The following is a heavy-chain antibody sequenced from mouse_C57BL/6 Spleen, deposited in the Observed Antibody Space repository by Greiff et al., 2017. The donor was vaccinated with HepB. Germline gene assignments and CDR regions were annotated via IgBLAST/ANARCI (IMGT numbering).Heavy chain of an antibody. V-gene: IGHV5-9-1*02. J-gene: IGHJ2*01. CDR1: GFTFSSYS. CDR3: TREGLLRYAYCFDY. CDR2: ISRGGDYT. Sequence: EVKLVESGEGLVKPGGSLKLSCAASGFTFSSYSMSWVRQTPEKRLEWVAYISRGGDYTYYADTVKGRFTISRDNARNTLYLQMSSLKSEDTAMYYCTREGLLRYAYCFDYWGQGTTLTVSS. D-gene: IGHD1-1*01.